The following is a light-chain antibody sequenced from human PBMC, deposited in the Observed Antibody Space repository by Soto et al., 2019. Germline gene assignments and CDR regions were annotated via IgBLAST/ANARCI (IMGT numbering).Light chain of an antibody. CDR1: SSDVGGYNY. CDR2: DVS. CDR3: SSYTRISTPYV. J-gene: IGLJ1*01. Sequence: QSALTQPASVSGSPGQSITISCTGTSSDVGGYNYVSWYQQHPGKAPKLMIYDVSNRPSGVSNRFSGSKSGNTASLTISGLQAEDEADYYFSSYTRISTPYVFGTGT. V-gene: IGLV2-14*01.